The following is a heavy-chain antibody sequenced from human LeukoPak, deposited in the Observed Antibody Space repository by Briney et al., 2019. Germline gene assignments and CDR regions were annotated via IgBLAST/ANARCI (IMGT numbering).Heavy chain of an antibody. V-gene: IGHV3-15*01. J-gene: IGHJ4*02. CDR1: GFTFSNAW. CDR3: AAVSVDYGDSSFDF. CDR2: IKSKTDGGTT. D-gene: IGHD4-17*01. Sequence: KTGGSLRLSCAASGFTFSNAWMSWVRQPPGKGLERVGRIKSKTDGGTTDYAEPVKGRFTISRDDSKNTLCLQMNFLKTEDTALYYCAAVSVDYGDSSFDFWGQGTLVTVSS.